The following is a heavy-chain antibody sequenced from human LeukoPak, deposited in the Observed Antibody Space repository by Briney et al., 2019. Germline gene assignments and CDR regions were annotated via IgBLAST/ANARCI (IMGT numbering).Heavy chain of an antibody. D-gene: IGHD6-13*01. V-gene: IGHV3-7*01. CDR1: GFTFSDYW. CDR3: ARGGQLVRPGYFQH. Sequence: GGSLRLSCASSGFTFSDYWMNWVRQAPGKGLEWVANIKQDGSETHYVDSVKGRFTISRDNTKESLYLQMNSLRAEDTAVYYCARGGQLVRPGYFQHWGQGTLVTVSS. J-gene: IGHJ1*01. CDR2: IKQDGSET.